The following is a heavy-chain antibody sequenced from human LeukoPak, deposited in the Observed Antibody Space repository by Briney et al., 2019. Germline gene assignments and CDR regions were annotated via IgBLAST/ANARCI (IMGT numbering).Heavy chain of an antibody. J-gene: IGHJ4*02. CDR1: GFTFSSYR. CDR2: ISTSDSTI. V-gene: IGHV3-48*01. Sequence: PGGSLRLSCAASGFTFSSYRMNWVRQGPGEGLGWVSYISTSDSTIHFAESVKGRFTISRDNAKNSMYLQMNTLRAEDTAVYYCARGTSTIDYWGQGTLVTVFS. D-gene: IGHD5/OR15-5a*01. CDR3: ARGTSTIDY.